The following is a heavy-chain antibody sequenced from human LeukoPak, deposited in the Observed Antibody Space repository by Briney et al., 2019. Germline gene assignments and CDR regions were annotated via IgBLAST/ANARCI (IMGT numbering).Heavy chain of an antibody. J-gene: IGHJ6*02. V-gene: IGHV4-39*01. Sequence: SETLSLTCTVSGGSIRSSYYYWGWIRQPPGKGLEWIGSIYDSGSTYYNPSLKSRVTISVDTSKNQFSLKLNSVTAADTAVYYCARPFEDSSGWYGTLNYYYGMDVWGQGTTVTVSS. CDR2: IYDSGST. CDR3: ARPFEDSSGWYGTLNYYYGMDV. D-gene: IGHD6-19*01. CDR1: GGSIRSSYYY.